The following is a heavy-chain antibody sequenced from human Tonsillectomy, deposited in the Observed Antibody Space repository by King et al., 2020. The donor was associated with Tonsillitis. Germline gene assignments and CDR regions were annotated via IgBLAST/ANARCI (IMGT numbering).Heavy chain of an antibody. D-gene: IGHD1-14*01. CDR2: ISSDGNNK. CDR1: GFTFSSYA. J-gene: IGHJ4*02. CDR3: VRTWDKLPTTKYYFDY. V-gene: IGHV3-30-3*01. Sequence: VQLVESGGGVVQPGRSLRLSCAASGFTFSSYAMLWVRQAPGKGLEWVSLISSDGNNKYYADSVKGRFTISRDKSKNTVYLQMNSLRAEDTAVYYCVRTWDKLPTTKYYFDYWGQGSLLTVSS.